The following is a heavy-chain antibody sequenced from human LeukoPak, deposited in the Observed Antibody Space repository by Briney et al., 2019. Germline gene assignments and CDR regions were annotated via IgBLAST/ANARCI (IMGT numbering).Heavy chain of an antibody. CDR2: INHSGST. CDR1: GGSFSGYY. J-gene: IGHJ4*02. CDR3: ARPGHSSGWPYYFDY. Sequence: SETLSLTCAVYGGSFSGYYRSWLRQPPGKGLEWIGEINHSGSTNYNPSLKSRVTISVDTSKNQFSLKLSSVTAADTAVYYCARPGHSSGWPYYFDYWGQGTLVTVSS. D-gene: IGHD6-19*01. V-gene: IGHV4-34*01.